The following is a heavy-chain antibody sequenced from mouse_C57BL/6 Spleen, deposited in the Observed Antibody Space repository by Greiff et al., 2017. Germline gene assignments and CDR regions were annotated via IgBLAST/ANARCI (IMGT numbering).Heavy chain of an antibody. J-gene: IGHJ3*01. Sequence: EVKLVESGEGLVKPGGSLKLSCAASGSTFSSYAMSWVRQTPEKRLEWVAYISSGGDYIYYADTVKGRFTISRDNARNTLYLQMSSLKSEDTAMYYCTRDRDDGYWFAYWGQGTLVTVSA. V-gene: IGHV5-9-1*02. CDR2: ISSGGDYI. CDR3: TRDRDDGYWFAY. D-gene: IGHD2-3*01. CDR1: GSTFSSYA.